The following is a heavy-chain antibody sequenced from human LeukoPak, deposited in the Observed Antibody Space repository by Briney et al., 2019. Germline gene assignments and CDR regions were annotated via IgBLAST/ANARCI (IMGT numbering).Heavy chain of an antibody. J-gene: IGHJ5*02. CDR1: GYTFTSYY. Sequence: AASVKVSCKASGYTFTSYYMYWVRQAPGQGLEWMGIINPSGGSTTYAQKFQGRVTMTRDMSTSTDYMELTSLTSDDTAVYYCARDNSLGDTAWWFDPWGQGTLVTVSS. CDR2: INPSGGST. CDR3: ARDNSLGDTAWWFDP. D-gene: IGHD1-26*01. V-gene: IGHV1-46*01.